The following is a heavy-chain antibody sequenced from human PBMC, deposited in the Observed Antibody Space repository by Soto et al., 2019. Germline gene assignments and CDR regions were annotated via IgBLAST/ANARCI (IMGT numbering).Heavy chain of an antibody. Sequence: QVQLVQSGAEVKKPGSSVNVSCKASGVTFSSYTISWVRQAPGQGLEWVGRIIPLLRIANYAQKFQGRVTITADRSSGTAYMDLSSLRSDDTAVYYCAREPPALKGDAYDVWGQGTMVIVSS. CDR3: AREPPALKGDAYDV. CDR1: GVTFSSYT. CDR2: IIPLLRIA. J-gene: IGHJ3*01. V-gene: IGHV1-69*08.